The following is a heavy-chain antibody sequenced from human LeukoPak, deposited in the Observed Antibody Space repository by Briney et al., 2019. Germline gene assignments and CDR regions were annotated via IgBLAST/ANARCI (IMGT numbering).Heavy chain of an antibody. Sequence: SETLSLTCAVYSGFLRGYYSRWIRHPPGKGLEWIGEINHSGSPNYDPSLKRRGAISVDTSKNQFSLKLSSVTAADTAVYYCARGKCSNYCNDYYYMDVWGKGTTVTVSS. CDR2: INHSGSP. CDR1: SGFLRGYY. CDR3: ARGKCSNYCNDYYYMDV. V-gene: IGHV4-34*01. D-gene: IGHD4-11*01. J-gene: IGHJ6*03.